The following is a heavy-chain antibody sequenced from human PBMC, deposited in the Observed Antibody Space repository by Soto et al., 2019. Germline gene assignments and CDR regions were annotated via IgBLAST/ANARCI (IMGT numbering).Heavy chain of an antibody. CDR2: IWYDGSNK. CDR1: GFTFRGHG. J-gene: IGHJ3*02. V-gene: IGHV3-33*01. CDR3: ARDTYGSGSYSGAFDI. Sequence: GGSLRLSCAASGFTFRGHGMHWVRQAPGKGLEWVAVIWYDGSNKYYADSVKGRFTISRDNSKNTLYLQMNSLRAEDTAVYYCARDTYGSGSYSGAFDIWGQGTMVTVS. D-gene: IGHD3-10*01.